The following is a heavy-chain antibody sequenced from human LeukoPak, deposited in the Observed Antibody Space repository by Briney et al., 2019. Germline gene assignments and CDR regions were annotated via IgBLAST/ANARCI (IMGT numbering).Heavy chain of an antibody. V-gene: IGHV4-39*07. CDR3: ARDQEQWPPYH. CDR2: IYYSGST. D-gene: IGHD6-19*01. CDR1: GGSISSSSYY. J-gene: IGHJ5*02. Sequence: PSETLSLTCTVSGGSISSSSYYWGWIRQPPGKGLEWIGSIYYSGSTYYNPSLKSRVTISVDTSKNQFSLKLSSVTAADTAVYYCARDQEQWPPYHWGQGTLVTVSS.